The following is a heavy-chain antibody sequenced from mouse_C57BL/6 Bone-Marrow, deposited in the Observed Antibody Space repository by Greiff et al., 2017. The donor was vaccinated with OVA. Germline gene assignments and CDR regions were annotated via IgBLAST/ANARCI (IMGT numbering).Heavy chain of an antibody. CDR2: IDPSDSYT. CDR3: ARWRDY. CDR1: GYTFTSYW. J-gene: IGHJ4*01. V-gene: IGHV1-69*01. Sequence: QVQLQQPGAELVMPGASVKLSCKASGYTFTSYWMHWVKQRPGQGLEWIGEIDPSDSYTNYNQKFKGKSTLTVDKSSNTAYMQLSSLTSEDSAVDYCARWRDYWGQGTSVTVSS.